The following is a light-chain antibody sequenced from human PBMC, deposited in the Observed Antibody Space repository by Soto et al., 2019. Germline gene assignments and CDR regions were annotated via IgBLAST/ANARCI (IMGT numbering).Light chain of an antibody. V-gene: IGKV1-5*03. CDR1: QTISSW. CDR2: KAS. Sequence: DIPMTQSPSTLSGSVGDRVTITCRASQTISSWLAWYQQKPGKAPKLLIYKASTLKSGVPSRFSGSGSGTEFTLTIISLQHDDFATYYCQHYNSYSEAFGQGTKVELK. J-gene: IGKJ1*01. CDR3: QHYNSYSEA.